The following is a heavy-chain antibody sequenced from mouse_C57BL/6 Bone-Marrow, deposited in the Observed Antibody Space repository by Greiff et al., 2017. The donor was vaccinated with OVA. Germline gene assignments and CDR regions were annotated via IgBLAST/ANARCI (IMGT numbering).Heavy chain of an antibody. V-gene: IGHV1-9*01. J-gene: IGHJ2*01. D-gene: IGHD1-1*01. CDR1: GYTFTGYW. CDR2: ILPGSGST. CDR3: ARRGYYGSSPFGY. Sequence: VQLQQSGAELMKPGASVKLSCKATGYTFTGYWIEWVKQRPGHGLEWIGEILPGSGSTNSNEKFKGKATFTADTSSNTAYMQLSSLTTEDSAIYYCARRGYYGSSPFGYWGQGTTLTVSS.